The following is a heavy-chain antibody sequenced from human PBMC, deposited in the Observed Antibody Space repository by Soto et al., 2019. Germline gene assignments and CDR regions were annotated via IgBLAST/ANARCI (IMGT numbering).Heavy chain of an antibody. V-gene: IGHV3-33*01. CDR3: ERDETYYYESSGYSDY. Sequence: QVQLVESGGGVVQPGRSLRLSCAASGFTFSSYGMHWVRQAPGKGLEWVAVIWYDGSNKYYADSVEGRFTISRDNSKITLYLKMNSQTAEDTAVYYCERDETYYYESSGYSDYWGQGTLDTVSS. CDR1: GFTFSSYG. J-gene: IGHJ4*02. CDR2: IWYDGSNK. D-gene: IGHD3-22*01.